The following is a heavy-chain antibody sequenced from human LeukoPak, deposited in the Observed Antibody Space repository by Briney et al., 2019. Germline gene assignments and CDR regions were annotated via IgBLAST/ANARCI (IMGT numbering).Heavy chain of an antibody. CDR1: GFTFSSYE. V-gene: IGHV3-30*04. CDR2: ISYDGSNK. D-gene: IGHD5-12*01. Sequence: GGSLRLSCAASGFTFSSYEMNWVRQAPGKGLEWVAVISYDGSNKYYADSVKGRFTISRDNSKNTLYLQMNSLRAEDTAVYYCARDQRDIVATIKAYYYYYYMDVWGKGTTVTVSS. J-gene: IGHJ6*03. CDR3: ARDQRDIVATIKAYYYYYYMDV.